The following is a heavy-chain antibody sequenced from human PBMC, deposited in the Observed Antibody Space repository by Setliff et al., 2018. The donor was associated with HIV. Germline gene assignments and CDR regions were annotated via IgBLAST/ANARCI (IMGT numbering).Heavy chain of an antibody. J-gene: IGHJ2*01. V-gene: IGHV1-2*02. CDR3: ARAGNSAGYSEYRYLDL. Sequence: ASVKVSCKASGYTFIASLMHWVRQAPGQGLEWMGWIYPKDGRTNYAQKFQGRVTMTSDNSISTAYLDLSSLRSDDTAVYYCARAGNSAGYSEYRYLDLWGRGTRVTVS. CDR2: IYPKDGRT. CDR1: GYTFIASL. D-gene: IGHD3-9*01.